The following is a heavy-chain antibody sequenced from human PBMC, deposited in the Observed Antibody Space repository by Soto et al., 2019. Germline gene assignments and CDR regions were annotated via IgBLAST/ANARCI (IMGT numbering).Heavy chain of an antibody. D-gene: IGHD2-2*01. J-gene: IGHJ4*02. CDR2: IYYSGST. CDR3: ARQGRYCSSTSCYAGEFDY. Sequence: SETLSLTCTVSGGSISSSSYYWGWIRQPPGKGLEWIGSIYYSGSTYYNPSLKSRVTISVDTSKNQFSLKLSSVTAADTAVYYCARQGRYCSSTSCYAGEFDYWGQRTPVTVSS. CDR1: GGSISSSSYY. V-gene: IGHV4-39*01.